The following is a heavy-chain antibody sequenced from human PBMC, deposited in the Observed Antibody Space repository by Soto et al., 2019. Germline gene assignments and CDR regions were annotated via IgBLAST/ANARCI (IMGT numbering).Heavy chain of an antibody. CDR3: ARVEWGYGSGSYYKPYYYYYYGMDV. CDR2: IYHSGST. J-gene: IGHJ6*02. Sequence: PSEPQSLTCAVSGGSIRSSNLWRWIKQPPGKGLEWIGEIYHSGSTNYNPSLKSRVTISVDKSKNQFSLKLSSVTAADTAVYYCARVEWGYGSGSYYKPYYYYYYGMDVWGQGTTVTVSS. CDR1: GGSIRSSNL. V-gene: IGHV4-4*02. D-gene: IGHD3-10*01.